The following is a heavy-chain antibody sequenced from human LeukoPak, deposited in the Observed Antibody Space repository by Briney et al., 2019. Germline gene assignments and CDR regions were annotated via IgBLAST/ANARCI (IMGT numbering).Heavy chain of an antibody. D-gene: IGHD1-26*01. Sequence: GASVKVSCKASGYTFTRYGMSWVRQAPGQGLEWMGWISGSNGNTNYAQKLQGRVTMTTDTSTGTAYMELRGLRSDDTAVYYCARSGRGTYYYFDYWGQGTLVTVSS. CDR2: ISGSNGNT. V-gene: IGHV1-18*01. J-gene: IGHJ4*02. CDR3: ARSGRGTYYYFDY. CDR1: GYTFTRYG.